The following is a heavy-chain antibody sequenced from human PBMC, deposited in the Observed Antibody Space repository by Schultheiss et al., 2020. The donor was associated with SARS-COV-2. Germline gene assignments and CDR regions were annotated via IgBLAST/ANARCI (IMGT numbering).Heavy chain of an antibody. D-gene: IGHD2-15*01. CDR1: GFTFSDYY. Sequence: GGSLRLSCAGSGFTFSDYYMSWIRQAPGKGLVWVSRINSDGSSTSYADSVKGRFRFTISRDNSKNTLYLQMNSLRAEDTAVYYCAKDDCSGGTCYPDYWGQGTLVTVSS. V-gene: IGHV3-74*01. CDR3: AKDDCSGGTCYPDY. J-gene: IGHJ4*02. CDR2: INSDGSST.